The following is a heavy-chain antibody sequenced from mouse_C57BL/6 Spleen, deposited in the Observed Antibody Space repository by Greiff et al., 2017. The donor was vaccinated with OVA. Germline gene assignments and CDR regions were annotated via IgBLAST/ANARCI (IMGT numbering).Heavy chain of an antibody. V-gene: IGHV1-69*01. J-gene: IGHJ2*01. D-gene: IGHD3-2*02. CDR2: IDPSDSYT. CDR1: GYTFTSYW. Sequence: QVQLQQPGAELVMPGASVKLSCKASGYTFTSYWMHWVKQRPGQGLEWIGEIDPSDSYTNYNQKFKGKSTLTADNSSSTAYMQLRSLTSEDSAVYDCAGSPLDGSGYPFDYWGQGTTLTVSS. CDR3: AGSPLDGSGYPFDY.